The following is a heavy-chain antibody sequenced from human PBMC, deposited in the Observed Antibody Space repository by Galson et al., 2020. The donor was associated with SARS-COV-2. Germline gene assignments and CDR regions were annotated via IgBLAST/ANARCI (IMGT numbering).Heavy chain of an antibody. V-gene: IGHV6-1*01. J-gene: IGHJ6*02. D-gene: IGHD6-19*01. Sequence: SQTLSHTCAIPGDRVSSNRAAWNWIRQSPSRGLEWLARTYYRSKWYSDYGVSVKSRITINSDTSKNQFSLLLTSVTPEDTAVYYCARSAGQTVARTMDVWGQGTTVTVSS. CDR2: TYYRSKWYS. CDR1: GDRVSSNRAA. CDR3: ARSAGQTVARTMDV.